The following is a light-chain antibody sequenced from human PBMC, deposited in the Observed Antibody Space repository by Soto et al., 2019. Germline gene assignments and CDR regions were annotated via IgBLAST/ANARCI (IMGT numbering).Light chain of an antibody. J-gene: IGLJ1*01. Sequence: QSALTQPASVSGSPGQSITISCTGSSSDIGKYNLVSWYQQQSGNAPKLILYEVSRRPSGVPDRFSGSKSGTSASLVISGLRSEDEAEYYCAAWDDSLGGFYVFGTGTKVTVL. CDR1: SSDIGKYNL. CDR2: EVS. V-gene: IGLV2-14*02. CDR3: AAWDDSLGGFYV.